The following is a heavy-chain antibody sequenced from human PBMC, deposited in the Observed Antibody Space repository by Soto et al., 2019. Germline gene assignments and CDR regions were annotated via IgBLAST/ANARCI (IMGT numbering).Heavy chain of an antibody. J-gene: IGHJ5*02. CDR1: GGSISSYY. V-gene: IGHV4-59*01. CDR2: IYYSGGT. CDR3: ARAAYSGYRPSWFDP. Sequence: PSETLSLTCTVSGGSISSYYWSWIRQPPGKGLEWIGYIYYSGGTNYNPSLKSRVTISVDTSKNQFSLKLSSVTAADTAVYYCARAAYSGYRPSWFDPWGQGTLVTAPQ. D-gene: IGHD5-12*01.